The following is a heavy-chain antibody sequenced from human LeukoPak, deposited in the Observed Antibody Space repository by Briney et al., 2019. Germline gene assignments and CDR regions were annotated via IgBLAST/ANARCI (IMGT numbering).Heavy chain of an antibody. CDR1: GYTFTDYY. D-gene: IGHD5-18*01. CDR3: ARVGGFSYGYFDY. Sequence: GASVKVSCKASGYTFTDYYMHWVRQAPGRGLEWMGWIDPKSGGTNYAQQFQGRVTMTRDTSITTAYMELNRLRSDDTAVYYCARVGGFSYGYFDYWGQGTLVTVSS. CDR2: IDPKSGGT. J-gene: IGHJ4*02. V-gene: IGHV1-2*02.